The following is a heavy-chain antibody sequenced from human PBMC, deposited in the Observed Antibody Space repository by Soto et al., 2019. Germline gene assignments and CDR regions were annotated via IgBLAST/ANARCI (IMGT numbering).Heavy chain of an antibody. CDR2: INSDGST. CDR3: ARGLYREYGHDS. J-gene: IGHJ5*01. V-gene: IGHV3-74*01. D-gene: IGHD3-10*01. CDR1: GLNFGNLW. Sequence: GGSQRLSYAASGLNFGNLWMHWVRQAPGKGLVWVSRINSDGSTSYADSVKGRLTISRDNAKNTVYLQMNSLRAEDTAVYYCARGLYREYGHDSWGQGALVTVSS.